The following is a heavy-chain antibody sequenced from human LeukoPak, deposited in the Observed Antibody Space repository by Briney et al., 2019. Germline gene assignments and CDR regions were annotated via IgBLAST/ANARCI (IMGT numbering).Heavy chain of an antibody. V-gene: IGHV1-18*01. CDR1: GYTFTSYG. CDR3: ARVYYDFWCGPPPLDY. J-gene: IGHJ4*02. CDR2: IGAYNGNT. Sequence: ASVKVSCKASGYTFTSYGISWVRQAPGQGLEWMGWIGAYNGNTNYAQKLQGRVTMTTDTSTSTAYMELRSLRSDDTAVYYCARVYYDFWCGPPPLDYWGQGTLVTVSS. D-gene: IGHD3-3*01.